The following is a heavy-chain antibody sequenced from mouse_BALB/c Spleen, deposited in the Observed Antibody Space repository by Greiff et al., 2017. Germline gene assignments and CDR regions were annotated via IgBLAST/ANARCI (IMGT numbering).Heavy chain of an antibody. V-gene: IGHV5-17*02. CDR1: GFTFSSFG. Sequence: EVQGVESGGGLVQPGGSRKLSCAASGFTFSSFGMHWVRQAPEKGLEWVAYISSGSSTIYYADTVKGRFTISRDNPKNTLFLQMTSLRSEDTAMYYCARWLLYYAMDYWGQGTSVTVSS. CDR3: ARWLLYYAMDY. D-gene: IGHD2-3*01. J-gene: IGHJ4*01. CDR2: ISSGSSTI.